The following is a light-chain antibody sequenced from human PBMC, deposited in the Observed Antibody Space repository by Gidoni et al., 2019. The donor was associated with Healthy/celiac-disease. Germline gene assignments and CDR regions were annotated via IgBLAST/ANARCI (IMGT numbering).Light chain of an antibody. V-gene: IGKV3-15*01. Sequence: EIVMTQSPATLSVSPGERANLSCRASQSVSSNLAWYQQKPGQAPRLLIYGASTRATGIPARFSGSGSGTEFTLTISSLQSEDFAVYYCQQYNNWPLGYTFGQGTKLEIK. CDR3: QQYNNWPLGYT. J-gene: IGKJ2*01. CDR2: GAS. CDR1: QSVSSN.